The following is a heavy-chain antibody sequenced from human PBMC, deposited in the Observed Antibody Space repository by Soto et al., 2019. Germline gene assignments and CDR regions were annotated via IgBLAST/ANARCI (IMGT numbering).Heavy chain of an antibody. D-gene: IGHD2-2*01. CDR3: ARYCSSTSYLNRLNFDDSAIYYCVRGQSVLYLDL. Sequence: PSETLSLTCTVSGGSISSGNYHWSWIRQPPGQGLEWIGYICFGGSTFYNPSLKSRITMSEDMSKNQFSLNLSSVTAADAAVYYCARYCSSTSYLNRLNFDDSAIYYCVRGQSVLYLDLWGRGTQVTVSS. CDR1: GGSISSGNYH. J-gene: IGHJ1*01. V-gene: IGHV4-30-4*01. CDR2: ICFGGST.